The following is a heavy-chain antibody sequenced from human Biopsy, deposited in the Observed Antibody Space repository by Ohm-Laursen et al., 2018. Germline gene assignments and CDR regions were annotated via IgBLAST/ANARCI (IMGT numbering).Heavy chain of an antibody. D-gene: IGHD5-12*01. Sequence: SETLSLTWAVSGYSVTNDYYWGWIRQPPGKGLEWIGNIYYDGITYYNPSLKSRVAMSVDTSKNQLSLRLTSVTAADTAVYYCARVAGGYAYYYGMDVWGQGTTVIVSS. CDR1: GYSVTNDYY. CDR3: ARVAGGYAYYYGMDV. J-gene: IGHJ6*02. CDR2: IYYDGIT. V-gene: IGHV4-38-2*01.